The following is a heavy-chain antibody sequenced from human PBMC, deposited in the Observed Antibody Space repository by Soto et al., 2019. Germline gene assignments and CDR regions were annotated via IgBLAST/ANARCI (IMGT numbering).Heavy chain of an antibody. D-gene: IGHD5-12*01. CDR2: ISYDGSNK. CDR1: GFTFSSYG. Sequence: GGSLRLSCAASGFTFSSYGMHWVRQAPGKGLEWVAVISYDGSNKYYADSVKGRFTISRDNSKNTLYLQMNSLRAEDTAVYYCAKAAGGYNLYGMDVWGQGTTVTVSS. J-gene: IGHJ6*02. V-gene: IGHV3-30*18. CDR3: AKAAGGYNLYGMDV.